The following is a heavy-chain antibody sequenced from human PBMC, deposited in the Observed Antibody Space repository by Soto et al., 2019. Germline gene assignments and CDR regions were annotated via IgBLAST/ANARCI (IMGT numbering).Heavy chain of an antibody. Sequence: EVQLLESGGGLVQPGGSLRLSCAASGFTFSSHDMSWVRQAPGKGLEWVSGISVSGGDSYYADSVKGRFTISRDNYNNTLYLQMHSLRGDDTAVYYCAKSAVGRWFFDYWGQGTPVTVS. V-gene: IGHV3-23*01. CDR3: AKSAVGRWFFDY. CDR2: ISVSGGDS. J-gene: IGHJ4*02. CDR1: GFTFSSHD. D-gene: IGHD3-10*01.